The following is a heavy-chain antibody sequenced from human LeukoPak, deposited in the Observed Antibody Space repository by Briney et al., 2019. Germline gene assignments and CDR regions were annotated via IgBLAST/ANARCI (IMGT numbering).Heavy chain of an antibody. CDR3: AREPTAMIL. J-gene: IGHJ4*02. V-gene: IGHV3-66*01. CDR1: GITVTSNH. D-gene: IGHD5-18*01. CDR2: IYSGGST. Sequence: GGSLRLSCAASGITVTSNHMSWVRQAPGKELEWVSVIYSGGSTYYADSVKGRFTISRDNAKNSLYLQMNSLRAEDTAVYYCAREPTAMILWGQGTLVTVSS.